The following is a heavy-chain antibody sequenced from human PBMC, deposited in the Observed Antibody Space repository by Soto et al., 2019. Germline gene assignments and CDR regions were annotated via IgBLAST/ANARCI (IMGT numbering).Heavy chain of an antibody. CDR2: IYHSGST. J-gene: IGHJ4*02. V-gene: IGHV4-4*02. D-gene: IGHD6-13*01. CDR1: GGSISSSNW. CDR3: ARAPIAAAGNLDY. Sequence: QVQLQESGPGLVKPSGTLSLTCAVSGGSISSSNWWSWVRQPPGKGLEWIGEIYHSGSTNYNPSLKSRVTIAVDNSKNQFALKLSSVTAADTAVYYCARAPIAAAGNLDYWGQGTLVTVSS.